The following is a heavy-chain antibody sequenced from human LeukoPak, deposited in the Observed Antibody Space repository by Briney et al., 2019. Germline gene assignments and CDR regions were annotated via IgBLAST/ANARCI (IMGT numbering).Heavy chain of an antibody. Sequence: GGSLRLSCAASGFTFSSYWMHWVRQAPGQGLVCVSRMNSDGSSTSYADSVKGRFTSSRDNAKNTLYLQMNSLRAEDTAVYYCARDTDTVTTILDYWGQGTLVTASS. CDR3: ARDTDTVTTILDY. D-gene: IGHD4-17*01. CDR2: MNSDGSST. J-gene: IGHJ4*02. CDR1: GFTFSSYW. V-gene: IGHV3-74*01.